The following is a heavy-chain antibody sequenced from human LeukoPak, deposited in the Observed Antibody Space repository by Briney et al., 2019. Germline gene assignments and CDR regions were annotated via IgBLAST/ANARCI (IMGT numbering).Heavy chain of an antibody. CDR2: ISGSGGST. CDR3: AKEERWFGGGGPGAEYLQH. D-gene: IGHD3-10*01. CDR1: GFTFSSYA. V-gene: IGHV3-23*01. J-gene: IGHJ1*01. Sequence: GGSLRLSCAASGFTFSSYAMSWVRQAPGEGLEWVSAISGSGGSTYYADSVKGRFTISRDNSKNTLYLQMNSLRAEDTAVYYCAKEERWFGGGGPGAEYLQHWGQGTLVTASS.